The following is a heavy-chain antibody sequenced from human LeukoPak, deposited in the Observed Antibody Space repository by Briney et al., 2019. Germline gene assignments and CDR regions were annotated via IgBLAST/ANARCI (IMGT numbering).Heavy chain of an antibody. Sequence: GGSLRLSCAASGFTFTTAWVSWVRQAPGKGLEWVANIKQDGSEKYYVDSVKGRFTISRDNAKNSLYLQMNSLRTEDTAVYYCARASYYYDSSGYYPNWGQGTLVTVSS. V-gene: IGHV3-7*01. J-gene: IGHJ4*02. CDR1: GFTFTTAW. CDR2: IKQDGSEK. D-gene: IGHD3-22*01. CDR3: ARASYYYDSSGYYPN.